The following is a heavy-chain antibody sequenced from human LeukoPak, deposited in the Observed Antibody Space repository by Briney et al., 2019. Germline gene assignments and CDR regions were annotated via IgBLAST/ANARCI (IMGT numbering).Heavy chain of an antibody. J-gene: IGHJ4*02. V-gene: IGHV3-30*02. CDR2: IRYNGSDK. CDR1: GFTFSTYG. Sequence: GGSLRLSCAASGFTFSTYGMHWVRQAPGKGLEWVAFIRYNGSDKFYADSVKGRFTLSRDNSKNTLYLQMNSLRAEDTAVYYCAKDLRGGGRFFDYWGQGTLVTVSS. D-gene: IGHD3-16*01. CDR3: AKDLRGGGRFFDY.